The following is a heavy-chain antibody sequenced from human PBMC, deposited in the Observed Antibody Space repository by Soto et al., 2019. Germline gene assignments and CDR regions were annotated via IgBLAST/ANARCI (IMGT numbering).Heavy chain of an antibody. V-gene: IGHV1-18*04. D-gene: IGHD5-12*01. CDR2: ISTSTGNT. CDR3: ARSPRVIVAAKGTLDY. CDR1: GYTFTTFG. J-gene: IGHJ4*02. Sequence: QVQLVQSGGEVKKPGASVKVSCKASGYTFTTFGITWVRQAPGQGLEWMGWISTSTGNTNYAQKLQDRVTLTTDTSTRTAYLELRSLTSDDTAVDYCARSPRVIVAAKGTLDYWGQGTLVTVSS.